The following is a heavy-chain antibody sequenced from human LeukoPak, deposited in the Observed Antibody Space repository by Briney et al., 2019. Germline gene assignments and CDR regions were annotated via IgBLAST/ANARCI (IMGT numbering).Heavy chain of an antibody. CDR3: ARGELGDRSGFSFFDY. Sequence: GASVKVSCKAPRGTFDSYGISWVRQAPGQGLEWMGGVMAIFGGVKYGQKFQGRATITTDASTSTAHMELRSLTSEDTGIYYCARGELGDRSGFSFFDYWGQGTLVTVSS. V-gene: IGHV1-69*05. CDR1: RGTFDSYG. CDR2: VMAIFGGV. J-gene: IGHJ4*02. D-gene: IGHD3-22*01.